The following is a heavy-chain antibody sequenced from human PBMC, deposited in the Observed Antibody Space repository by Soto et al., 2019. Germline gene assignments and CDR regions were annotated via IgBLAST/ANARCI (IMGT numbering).Heavy chain of an antibody. CDR3: ARYGTSTQLRRYDFWSGSDPIDY. CDR2: IYYSGST. CDR1: GGSISSSSYY. Sequence: PSETLSLTXTVSGGSISSSSYYWGWIRQPPGKGLEWIGSIYYSGSTYYNPSLKSRVTISVDTSKNQFSLKLSSVTAADTAVYYCARYGTSTQLRRYDFWSGSDPIDYWGQGTLVTVSS. J-gene: IGHJ4*02. V-gene: IGHV4-39*01. D-gene: IGHD3-3*01.